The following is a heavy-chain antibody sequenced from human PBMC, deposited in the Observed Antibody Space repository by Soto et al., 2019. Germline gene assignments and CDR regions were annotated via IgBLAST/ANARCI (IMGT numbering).Heavy chain of an antibody. Sequence: PGGSLRLSCAASGFAFSIFAMSWFLQSPGKGLEWVSTISGSGGSTYYADAVKGRSTISRDNSMGTLYLQMKSLRVEDTAIYYCAKEVSLGSTVDLGYWGQGALVTVSS. CDR2: ISGSGGST. CDR1: GFAFSIFA. V-gene: IGHV3-23*01. D-gene: IGHD7-27*01. J-gene: IGHJ4*02. CDR3: AKEVSLGSTVDLGY.